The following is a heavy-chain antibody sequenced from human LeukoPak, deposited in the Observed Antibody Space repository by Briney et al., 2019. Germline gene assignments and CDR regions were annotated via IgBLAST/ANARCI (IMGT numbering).Heavy chain of an antibody. Sequence: GGSLRLSCAASGFTFSSYWMSWVRQAPGKGLEWGANIKQDGSEKYYVDSVKGRFTISRDNAKNSLYLQMNSLRAEDTAVYYCARDPAGYCSSTSCFGYFDYWGQGTLVTVSS. V-gene: IGHV3-7*03. CDR1: GFTFSSYW. CDR3: ARDPAGYCSSTSCFGYFDY. D-gene: IGHD2-2*01. J-gene: IGHJ4*02. CDR2: IKQDGSEK.